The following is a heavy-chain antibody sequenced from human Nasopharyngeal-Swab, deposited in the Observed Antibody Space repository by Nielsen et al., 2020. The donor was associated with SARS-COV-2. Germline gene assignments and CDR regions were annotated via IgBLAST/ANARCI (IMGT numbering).Heavy chain of an antibody. Sequence: SETLPLTCSVSGGSIRDNNYYWSWIRQPPGKGLEWIGSMSYSGVTFYNPSLRNRVTLSVDTSKNLLSLKLDSVTAADTALYYCARHSRVTTVVVVTLFDFWGQGIQVTVSS. CDR3: ARHSRVTTVVVVTLFDF. CDR1: GGSIRDNNYY. D-gene: IGHD3-22*01. CDR2: MSYSGVT. J-gene: IGHJ4*02. V-gene: IGHV4-39*01.